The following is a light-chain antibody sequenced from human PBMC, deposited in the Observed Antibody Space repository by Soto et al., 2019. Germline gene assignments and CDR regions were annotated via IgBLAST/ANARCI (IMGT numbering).Light chain of an antibody. CDR1: SGSVSTSYY. CDR3: VLYIGSVVV. V-gene: IGLV8-61*01. Sequence: QTVVTQEPSFSVSPGGTVTLTCGLSSGSVSTSYYPSWYQQTPGQAPRTLIYSTNTRSSGVPDRFSGSILGNKAALTITGPPADDESDYYCVLYIGSVVVFGGGTKVTVL. J-gene: IGLJ2*01. CDR2: STN.